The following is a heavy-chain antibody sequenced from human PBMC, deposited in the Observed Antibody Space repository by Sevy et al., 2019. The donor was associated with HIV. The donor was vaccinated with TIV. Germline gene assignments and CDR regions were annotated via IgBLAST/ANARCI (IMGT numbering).Heavy chain of an antibody. CDR1: GDSISSGNHW. Sequence: SETLSLTCTVSGDSISSGNHWWSWIRQPAGKGLEWIGRVYSSGRTMYNSSLKSRVTMSVDTSKNQFSLMVSSLIAADTAIYYCARDGIRRDYYHAMDVWGQGTTVTVSS. J-gene: IGHJ6*02. D-gene: IGHD3-10*01. CDR2: VYSSGRT. V-gene: IGHV4-61*02. CDR3: ARDGIRRDYYHAMDV.